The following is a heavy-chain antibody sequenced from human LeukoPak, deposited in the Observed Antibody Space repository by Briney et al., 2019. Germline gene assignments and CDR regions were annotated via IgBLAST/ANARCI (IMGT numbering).Heavy chain of an antibody. CDR3: ARDGTTNRYNWFDS. J-gene: IGHJ5*01. Sequence: GGSLRLSCAASGFSLSGFQMNWVRQAPGKGLEWISYISDSGTTEYYADSVKGRFTISRDNAKNSLYLQMNSLTGEDTALYYCARDGTTNRYNWFDSWGQGTLVTVSS. CDR2: ISDSGTTE. V-gene: IGHV3-48*03. D-gene: IGHD2-8*01. CDR1: GFSLSGFQ.